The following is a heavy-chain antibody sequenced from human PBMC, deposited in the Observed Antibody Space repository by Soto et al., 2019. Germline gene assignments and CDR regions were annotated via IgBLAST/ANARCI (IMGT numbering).Heavy chain of an antibody. D-gene: IGHD2-15*01. V-gene: IGHV4-61*01. Sequence: QVQLQESGPGLVKPSETLSLTCTVSGGSVSSGSYYWSWIRQPPGKGLEWIGYIYYSGSTNYNPSLQSRVTISVDTSKNQFSLKLSSVTAADTAVYYCARAPARAHCSGGSCYSDAFDIWGQGTMVTVSS. CDR3: ARAPARAHCSGGSCYSDAFDI. CDR1: GGSVSSGSYY. J-gene: IGHJ3*02. CDR2: IYYSGST.